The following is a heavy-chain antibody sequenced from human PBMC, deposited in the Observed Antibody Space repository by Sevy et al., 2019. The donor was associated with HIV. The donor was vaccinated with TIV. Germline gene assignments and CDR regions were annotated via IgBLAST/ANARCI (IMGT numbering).Heavy chain of an antibody. V-gene: IGHV3-74*01. D-gene: IGHD3-3*01. CDR2: INSDGSST. J-gene: IGHJ5*02. Sequence: GSLRLSCAASGFTFSSYWMHWVRQAPGKGLVWVSRINSDGSSTSYADSVKGRFTISRDNAKNTLYLQMNSLRAEDTAVYYCARGEITIFGVVPYNWFDPWGQGTLVTVSS. CDR1: GFTFSSYW. CDR3: ARGEITIFGVVPYNWFDP.